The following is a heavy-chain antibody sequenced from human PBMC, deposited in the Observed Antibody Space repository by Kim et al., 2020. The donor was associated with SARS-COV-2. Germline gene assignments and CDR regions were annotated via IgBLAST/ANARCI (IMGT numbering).Heavy chain of an antibody. CDR1: GFTFSSYA. J-gene: IGHJ4*02. Sequence: GGSLRLSCAASGFTFSSYAMSWVRQAPGKGLEWVSAISGSGGSTYYADSVKGRFTISRDNSKNTLYLQMNSLRAEDTAVYYCAKAGDRAGRHTYYFDYWGQGTLVTVSS. V-gene: IGHV3-23*01. CDR2: ISGSGGST. CDR3: AKAGDRAGRHTYYFDY. D-gene: IGHD1-26*01.